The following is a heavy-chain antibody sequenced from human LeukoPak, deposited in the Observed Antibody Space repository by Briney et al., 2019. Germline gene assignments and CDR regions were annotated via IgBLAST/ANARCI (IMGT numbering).Heavy chain of an antibody. CDR2: INPSGGST. J-gene: IGHJ4*02. CDR3: ARIGSGYPFDY. V-gene: IGHV1-46*01. D-gene: IGHD3-9*01. Sequence: ASVKVSCKASGYTFTSYYIHWVRQAPGQGLEWMGVINPSGGSTSYAPKFQGRVSMTRGTSTSTVYMELSSLRSEDTAIYYCARIGSGYPFDYWGQGTLVTVSS. CDR1: GYTFTSYY.